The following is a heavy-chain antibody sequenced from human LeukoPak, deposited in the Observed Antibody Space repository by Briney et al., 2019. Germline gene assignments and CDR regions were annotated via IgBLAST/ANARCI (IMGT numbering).Heavy chain of an antibody. CDR2: ISSNGGST. CDR3: ARGGLELRYYFDY. Sequence: GGSLRLSCAASGFTFSSYGMHWARQAPGKGLEYVSAISSNGGSTYYANSVKGRFTISRDNSKNTLYLQMGSLRAEDMAVYYCARGGLELRYYFDYWGQGTLVTVSS. D-gene: IGHD1-7*01. CDR1: GFTFSSYG. V-gene: IGHV3-64*01. J-gene: IGHJ4*02.